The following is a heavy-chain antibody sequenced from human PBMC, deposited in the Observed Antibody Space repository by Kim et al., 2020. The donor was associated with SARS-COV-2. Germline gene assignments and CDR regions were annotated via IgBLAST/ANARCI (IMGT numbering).Heavy chain of an antibody. D-gene: IGHD2-2*01. CDR1: GFTFSSYV. V-gene: IGHV3-23*01. J-gene: IGHJ4*02. CDR3: AKVGPRGHQLPSPLDY. CDR2: ISGGGVST. Sequence: GGSLRLSCAASGFTFSSYVMSWVRQAPGEGLEWVSLISGGGVSTYHADSVKGRFTISRDNSENTLYLQMDSLRADDTAVYYCAKVGPRGHQLPSPLDYWGQGTLVIVSS.